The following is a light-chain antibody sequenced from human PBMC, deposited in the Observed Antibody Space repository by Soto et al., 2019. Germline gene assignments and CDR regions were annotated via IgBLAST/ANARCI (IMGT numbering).Light chain of an antibody. CDR2: GAS. CDR1: QSVSSH. CDR3: QQYNTWPPWT. Sequence: EIVMTQSPATLSVSPGERATLSCRASQSVSSHLVWYQQKPGQAPRLLIYGASTRATGIPARFSGSGSGTEFTLTISSLQSEDFAVYYCQQYNTWPPWTFGQGTNVEIK. J-gene: IGKJ1*01. V-gene: IGKV3-15*01.